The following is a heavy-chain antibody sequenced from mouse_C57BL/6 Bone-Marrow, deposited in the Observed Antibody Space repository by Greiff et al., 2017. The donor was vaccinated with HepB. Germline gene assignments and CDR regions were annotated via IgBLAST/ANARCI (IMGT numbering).Heavy chain of an antibody. D-gene: IGHD1-1*01. Sequence: VQLQQSGAELARPGASVKMSCKASGYTFTSYGISWVKQRTGQGLEWIGEIYPRSGNTYYNEKFKGKATLTADKSSSTAYMELRSLTSEDSAFYFCARGYYGARFAYWGQGTLVTVSA. CDR3: ARGYYGARFAY. CDR2: IYPRSGNT. J-gene: IGHJ3*01. V-gene: IGHV1-81*01. CDR1: GYTFTSYG.